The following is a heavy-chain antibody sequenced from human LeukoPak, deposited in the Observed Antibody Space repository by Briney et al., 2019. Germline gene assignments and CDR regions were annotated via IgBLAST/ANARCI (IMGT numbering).Heavy chain of an antibody. Sequence: GESLKISCKGSGYSFTSYWIGWVRQMPGKGLEWMGIIYPGDSDTRYSPSFQGQVTISADKSISTAYLQWSSLKASDTAMYYCARHGGTMRRVLRYYGMDVWGQGTTVTVSS. J-gene: IGHJ6*02. D-gene: IGHD1-7*01. CDR3: ARHGGTMRRVLRYYGMDV. V-gene: IGHV5-51*01. CDR1: GYSFTSYW. CDR2: IYPGDSDT.